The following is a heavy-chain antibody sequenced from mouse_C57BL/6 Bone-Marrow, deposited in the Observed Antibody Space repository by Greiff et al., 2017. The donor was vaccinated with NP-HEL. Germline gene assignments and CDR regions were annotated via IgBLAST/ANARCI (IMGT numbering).Heavy chain of an antibody. V-gene: IGHV1-7*01. Sequence: VKLVESGAELAKPGASVKLSCKASSYTFTSYWMHWVKQRPGQGLEWIGYINPSSGYTKYNQKFKDKATLTADKSSSTAYMQLSSLTYEDSAVYYCARGIIGLRRGGYFDYWGQGTTLTVSS. CDR3: ARGIIGLRRGGYFDY. CDR1: SYTFTSYW. CDR2: INPSSGYT. J-gene: IGHJ2*01. D-gene: IGHD2-2*01.